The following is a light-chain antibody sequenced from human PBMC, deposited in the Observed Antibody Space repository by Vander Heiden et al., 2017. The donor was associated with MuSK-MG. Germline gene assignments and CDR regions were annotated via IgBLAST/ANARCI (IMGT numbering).Light chain of an antibody. V-gene: IGLV3-1*01. J-gene: IGLJ2*01. CDR2: RDS. CDR3: PEWNSNTVV. CDR1: KLGDQC. Sequence: SYVLTQPPSVSVSPGQTASSTCSRDKLGDQCAYWLQPRPAPFPLLVFYRDSKWASRTREFFSGSDSATTATPTMAESQAVDDDYYYSPEWNSNTVVFGGGTKLTVL.